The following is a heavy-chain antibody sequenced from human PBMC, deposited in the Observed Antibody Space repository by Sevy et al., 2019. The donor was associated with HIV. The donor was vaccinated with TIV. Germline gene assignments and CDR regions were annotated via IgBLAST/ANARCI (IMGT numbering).Heavy chain of an antibody. CDR1: GFTFSKYT. CDR3: ARERWTKPHDY. CDR2: LSFGCGEI. D-gene: IGHD2-15*01. J-gene: IGHJ4*02. V-gene: IGHV3-23*01. Sequence: GGCLRLSCAASGFTFSKYTMSWVRQPPGKGLEWVSTLSFGCGEINYADSVKGRFTISIDNSKSSVYLQMNNLRPEDTAVYYCARERWTKPHDYWGQGTLVTVSS.